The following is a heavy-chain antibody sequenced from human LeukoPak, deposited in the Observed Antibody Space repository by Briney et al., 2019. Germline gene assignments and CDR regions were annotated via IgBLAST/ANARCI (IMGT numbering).Heavy chain of an antibody. CDR1: GFTFSDYY. J-gene: IGHJ4*02. D-gene: IGHD6-19*01. Sequence: GGSLRLSCAASGFTFSDYYMSWIRQAPGKGLEWVAVISYDGSNKYYADSVKGRFTISRDNSKNTLYLQMNSLRAEDTAVYYCAKASRWLVYSYYFDYWGQGTLVTVSS. CDR2: ISYDGSNK. CDR3: AKASRWLVYSYYFDY. V-gene: IGHV3-30*18.